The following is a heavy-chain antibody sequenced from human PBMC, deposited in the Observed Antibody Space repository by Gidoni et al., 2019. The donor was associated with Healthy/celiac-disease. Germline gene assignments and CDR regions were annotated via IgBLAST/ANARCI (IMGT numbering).Heavy chain of an antibody. D-gene: IGHD6-19*01. J-gene: IGHJ4*02. CDR1: VSTFTSYG. Sequence: QVQLLLSGSDVQKPGASVKVSCKSSVSTFTSYGISWVRQAPGQGLEWMGWISAYNGNTNYAQKLQGRVTMTTDTSTSTAYMEQRSLRADDTAVYYCARDIAVAGTRYFDYWGKGTLVTVSS. V-gene: IGHV1-18*01. CDR3: ARDIAVAGTRYFDY. CDR2: ISAYNGNT.